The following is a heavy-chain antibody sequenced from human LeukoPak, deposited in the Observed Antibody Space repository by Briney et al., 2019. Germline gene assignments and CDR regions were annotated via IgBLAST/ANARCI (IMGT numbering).Heavy chain of an antibody. CDR2: IYAGGST. Sequence: GGSLRLSCAASGFNVSSDYMSWVRQAPGKGLEWVSVIYAGGSTYYADSVKGRFTISRHNSKNTLYLQMNSLRAEDAAVYYCANNQDSTLRPGFWGQGTLVTVSS. J-gene: IGHJ4*02. D-gene: IGHD1-1*01. V-gene: IGHV3-53*04. CDR1: GFNVSSDY. CDR3: ANNQDSTLRPGF.